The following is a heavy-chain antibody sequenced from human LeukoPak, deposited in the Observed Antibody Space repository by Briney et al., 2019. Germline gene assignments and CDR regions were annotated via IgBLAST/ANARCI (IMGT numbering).Heavy chain of an antibody. J-gene: IGHJ4*02. CDR2: INHSGST. V-gene: IGHV4-34*01. CDR3: ASAWIAAAGSIDY. D-gene: IGHD6-13*01. Sequence: NPSETLSLTCAVYGGSFSGYYWSWIRQPPGKGLEWIGEINHSGSTNYNPSLKSRVTISVDTSKNQFSLKLSSVTAADTAVYYCASAWIAAAGSIDYWGQGTLVTVSS. CDR1: GGSFSGYY.